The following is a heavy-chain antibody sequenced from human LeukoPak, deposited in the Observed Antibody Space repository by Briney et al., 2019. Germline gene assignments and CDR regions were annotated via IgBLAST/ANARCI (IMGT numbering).Heavy chain of an antibody. V-gene: IGHV4-34*01. J-gene: IGHJ5*02. CDR3: ATLNKPGWFDP. Sequence: SETLSLTCAVYGGSFSGYYWSWIRQPPGKGLEWIGEINHSGSTYYNSSLKSRATISIDTSKNQFSLKLISVTAADMAVYYCATLNKPGWFDPWGQGTLVTVSS. D-gene: IGHD1-14*01. CDR1: GGSFSGYY. CDR2: INHSGST.